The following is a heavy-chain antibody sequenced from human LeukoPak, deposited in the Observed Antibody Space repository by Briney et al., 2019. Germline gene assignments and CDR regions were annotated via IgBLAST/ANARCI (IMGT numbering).Heavy chain of an antibody. Sequence: GGSLRLSCAASGFTFSSYSMNWVRQAPGKGLEWVSSISSSSSYIYYADSVKGRFTISRDNAKNSLYLQMNSLRAEDTAVYYCARVGWTYYDFWSGYVGYFDYWGQGTLVTVSS. CDR3: ARVGWTYYDFWSGYVGYFDY. CDR1: GFTFSSYS. J-gene: IGHJ4*02. V-gene: IGHV3-21*01. CDR2: ISSSSSYI. D-gene: IGHD3-3*01.